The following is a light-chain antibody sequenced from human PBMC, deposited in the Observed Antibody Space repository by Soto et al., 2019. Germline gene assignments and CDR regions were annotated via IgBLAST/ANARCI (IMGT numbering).Light chain of an antibody. V-gene: IGLV2-14*03. CDR3: SSYTSTSTLVI. CDR2: DVS. Sequence: QSALTQPASVSGSPGQSITISCTGTSSDVGGYNYVAWYQHHPGKAPKVMIYDVSNWPSGVSNRFSGSKSGNTASLTISGLQAEDEADYYCSSYTSTSTLVIFGGGTKLTVL. J-gene: IGLJ2*01. CDR1: SSDVGGYNY.